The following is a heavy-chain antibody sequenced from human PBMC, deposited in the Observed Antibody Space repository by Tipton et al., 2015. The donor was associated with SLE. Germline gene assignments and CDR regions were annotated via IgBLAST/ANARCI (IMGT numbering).Heavy chain of an antibody. CDR1: GGSISSHY. J-gene: IGHJ6*02. D-gene: IGHD6-19*01. V-gene: IGHV4-59*11. CDR2: IYYSGST. CDR3: ARDSSGWLYYYYGMDV. Sequence: TLSLTCTVSGGSISSHYWSWIRQPPGKGLEWIGYIYYSGSTNYNPSLKSRVTISVDTSKNQFSLKLSSVTAADTAVYYCARDSSGWLYYYYGMDVWGQGTTATVSS.